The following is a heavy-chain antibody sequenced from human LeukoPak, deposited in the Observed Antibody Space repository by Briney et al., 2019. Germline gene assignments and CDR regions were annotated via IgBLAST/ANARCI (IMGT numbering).Heavy chain of an antibody. CDR3: ARANYCDSSGYDYDVAFDI. V-gene: IGHV1-2*06. J-gene: IGHJ3*02. Sequence: ASVKVSCKASGYTFTGYYMHWVRQAPRQGLEWMGRINPNSGGTNYAQKFQGRVTMTRDTSISTAYMELSRLRSDDTAVYYCARANYCDSSGYDYDVAFDIWGQGTMVTVSS. CDR1: GYTFTGYY. D-gene: IGHD3-22*01. CDR2: INPNSGGT.